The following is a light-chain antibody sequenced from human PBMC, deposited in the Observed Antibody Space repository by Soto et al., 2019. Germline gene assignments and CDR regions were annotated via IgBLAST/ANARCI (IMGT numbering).Light chain of an antibody. CDR3: QSYDSSLSGSGV. V-gene: IGLV1-40*01. CDR2: VNS. Sequence: QSVLTQPPSVSGAPGQRVTISCTGSSSNIGAGYDVHWYQKLPGTAPKLLIYVNSNRPSGVPDRFSGSKSGTSASLAITGLQAEDEADYYCQSYDSSLSGSGVFGGGTKLTVL. CDR1: SSNIGAGYD. J-gene: IGLJ2*01.